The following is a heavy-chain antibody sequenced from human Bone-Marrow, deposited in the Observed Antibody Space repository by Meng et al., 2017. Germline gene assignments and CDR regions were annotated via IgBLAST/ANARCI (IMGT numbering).Heavy chain of an antibody. J-gene: IGHJ4*02. CDR1: GFTFSNAW. V-gene: IGHV3-15*01. CDR3: TTRVYDYVWGSYRYTKKQLDY. D-gene: IGHD3-16*02. Sequence: GESLKISCAASGFTFSNAWMSWVRQAPGKGLEWVGRIKSKTDGGTTDYAAPVKGRFTISRDDSKNTLYLQMNSLKTEDTAVYYCTTRVYDYVWGSYRYTKKQLDYWGQGTLVTVSS. CDR2: IKSKTDGGTT.